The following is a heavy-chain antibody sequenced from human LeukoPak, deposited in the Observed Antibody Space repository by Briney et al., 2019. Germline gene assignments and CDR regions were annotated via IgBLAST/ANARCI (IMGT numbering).Heavy chain of an antibody. Sequence: SETLSLTCTVSGGSISSYYWSWIRQPPGKGLEWIGYIYYSGSTNYNPSLKSRVTISVDTSKNQFSLKLSSVTAADTAVYYCARRRGFSGGMDVWGQGTTVTVSS. CDR3: ARRRGFSGGMDV. J-gene: IGHJ6*02. CDR2: IYYSGST. D-gene: IGHD1-1*01. CDR1: GGSISSYY. V-gene: IGHV4-59*08.